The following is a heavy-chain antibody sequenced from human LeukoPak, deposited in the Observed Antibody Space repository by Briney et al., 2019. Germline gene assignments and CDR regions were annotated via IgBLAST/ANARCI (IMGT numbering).Heavy chain of an antibody. CDR2: ITGSRGYT. Sequence: GGSLRLSCAASGFTFSSYAMTWVRQAPGQGLEWVSTITGSRGYTYYAGSVKGRFTISRDNSKNTLFLRMNSLRAEDTAVYFCAKQSLYDSSGHFHYWGQGTLVTVSS. V-gene: IGHV3-23*01. J-gene: IGHJ4*02. CDR1: GFTFSSYA. D-gene: IGHD3-22*01. CDR3: AKQSLYDSSGHFHY.